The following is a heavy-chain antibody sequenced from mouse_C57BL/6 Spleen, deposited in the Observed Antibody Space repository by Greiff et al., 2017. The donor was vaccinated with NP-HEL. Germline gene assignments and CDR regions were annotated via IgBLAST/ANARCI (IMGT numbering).Heavy chain of an antibody. V-gene: IGHV1-19*01. CDR3: ARSEENYGSSYGY. CDR2: INPYNGGT. D-gene: IGHD1-1*01. CDR1: GYTFTDYY. Sequence: EVQLQQSGPVLVKPGASVKMSCKASGYTFTDYYMNWVKQSHGKSLEWIGVINPYNGGTSYNQKFKGKATLTVDKSSSTAYMELNSLTSEDSAVYYCARSEENYGSSYGYWGQSTTLTVSS. J-gene: IGHJ2*01.